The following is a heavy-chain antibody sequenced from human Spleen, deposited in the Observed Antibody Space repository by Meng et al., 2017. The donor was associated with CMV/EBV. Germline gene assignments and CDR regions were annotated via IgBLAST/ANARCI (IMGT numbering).Heavy chain of an antibody. J-gene: IGHJ5*02. V-gene: IGHV4-59*01. D-gene: IGHD2-2*01. CDR2: IFYGGNT. Sequence: GSLRLSCTVSGGSISNYYWSWIRQPPGKGLEWVGYIFYGGNTNYNPSLKSRVTISLDTSMTHFSLKLRSVTAADSAVYYCARQLEDYVVEPPARWFDPWGQGALVTVSS. CDR1: GGSISNYY. CDR3: ARQLEDYVVEPPARWFDP.